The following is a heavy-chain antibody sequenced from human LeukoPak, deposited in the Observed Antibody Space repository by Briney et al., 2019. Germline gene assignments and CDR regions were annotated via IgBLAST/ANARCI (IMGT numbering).Heavy chain of an antibody. CDR2: IYTSGST. CDR3: ASSTVVPYYFDY. D-gene: IGHD2-2*01. CDR1: GGSISSYY. Sequence: SETLSLTCTVAGGSISSYYWSWIRQPAGKGLEWIGRIYTSGSTNYNPSLKSRVTISVDKSKNQFSLKLSSVTAADTAVYYCASSTVVPYYFDYWGQGTLVTVSS. J-gene: IGHJ4*02. V-gene: IGHV4-4*07.